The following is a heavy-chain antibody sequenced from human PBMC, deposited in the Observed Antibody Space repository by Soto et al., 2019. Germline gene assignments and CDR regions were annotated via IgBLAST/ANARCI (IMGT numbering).Heavy chain of an antibody. CDR3: ARDSRHGSGSYDAFDT. Sequence: ASVKVSCKASGYNFTGYYIHWVRQAPGQGLEWMGWINPNSGGTNYAQNSQGRVIMTTDTSISTVHMELSRLRSDDTAVYYCARDSRHGSGSYDAFDTWGQGTMVTVSS. CDR2: INPNSGGT. CDR1: GYNFTGYY. J-gene: IGHJ3*02. D-gene: IGHD3-10*01. V-gene: IGHV1-2*02.